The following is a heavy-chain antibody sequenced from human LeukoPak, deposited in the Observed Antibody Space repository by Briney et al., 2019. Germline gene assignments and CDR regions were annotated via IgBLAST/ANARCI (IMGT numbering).Heavy chain of an antibody. CDR2: ISGSGGST. J-gene: IGHJ4*02. D-gene: IGHD7-27*01. Sequence: ETLSLTCSVSGGSITTSSYYWSWVRQAPGKGLEWVSSISGSGGSTYYADSVKGRFTISRDNPKNTLYLQMNSLRVEDTAVYYCAKEFSHKLTGINGGSYYWGQGTLVTVSS. CDR3: AKEFSHKLTGINGGSYY. CDR1: GGSITTSSYY. V-gene: IGHV3-23*01.